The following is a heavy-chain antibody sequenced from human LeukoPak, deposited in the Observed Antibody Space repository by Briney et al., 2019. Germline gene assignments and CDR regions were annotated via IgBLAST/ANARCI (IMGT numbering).Heavy chain of an antibody. D-gene: IGHD4-11*01. V-gene: IGHV1-8*02. J-gene: IGHJ3*02. Sequence: ASVKVSCKASGYTFTSYYMHWVRQATGQGLEWMGWMNPNSGNTGYAQKFQGRVTMTRNTSISTAYMELSSLRSEDTAVYYCARGHDYRAFDIWGQGTMVTVSS. CDR2: MNPNSGNT. CDR3: ARGHDYRAFDI. CDR1: GYTFTSYY.